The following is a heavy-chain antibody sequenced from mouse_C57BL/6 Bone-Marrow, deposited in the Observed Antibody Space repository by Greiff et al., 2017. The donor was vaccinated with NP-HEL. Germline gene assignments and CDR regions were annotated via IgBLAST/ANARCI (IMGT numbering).Heavy chain of an antibody. CDR2: IDPETGGT. V-gene: IGHV1-15*01. CDR3: TRFPFITTVVASRGFAY. CDR1: GYTFTDYE. D-gene: IGHD1-1*01. Sequence: VKLQESGAELVRPGASVTLSCKASGYTFTDYEMHWVKQTPVHGLEWIGAIDPETGGTAYNQKFKGKAILTADKSSSTAYMELRSLTSEDSAVYYCTRFPFITTVVASRGFAYWGQGTLVTVSA. J-gene: IGHJ3*01.